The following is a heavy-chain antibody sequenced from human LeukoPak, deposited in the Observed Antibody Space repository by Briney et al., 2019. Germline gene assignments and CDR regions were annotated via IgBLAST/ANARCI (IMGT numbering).Heavy chain of an antibody. D-gene: IGHD6-13*01. CDR1: GGSISNYY. CDR3: ARGRVSSSTWYSTYYYYFYMDV. J-gene: IGHJ6*03. Sequence: SETLSLTCTVSGGSISNYYWSWIRQPPGKGLEWIGYIYYSGSTNYNPSLKSRVTISVDTSKNQFSLKLSSATAADTAVYFCARGRVSSSTWYSTYYYYFYMDVWGKGTTVTVSS. V-gene: IGHV4-59*01. CDR2: IYYSGST.